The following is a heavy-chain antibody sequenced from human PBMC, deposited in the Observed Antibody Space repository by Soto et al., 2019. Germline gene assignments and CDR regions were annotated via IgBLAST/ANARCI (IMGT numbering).Heavy chain of an antibody. CDR2: ISHEGSRK. V-gene: IGHV3-30*18. D-gene: IGHD7-27*01. CDR3: AKDRRPLGNYGMDV. J-gene: IGHJ6*02. Sequence: QVKLVESGGGVVQPGRSLRLSCAASGFTFSTYGMHWVRQAPGKGLDWVAVISHEGSRKYYGDSVKGRFTISRDNSKKTLYLQMNSLRPEDTAVYYCAKDRRPLGNYGMDVWGQGATVTVSS. CDR1: GFTFSTYG.